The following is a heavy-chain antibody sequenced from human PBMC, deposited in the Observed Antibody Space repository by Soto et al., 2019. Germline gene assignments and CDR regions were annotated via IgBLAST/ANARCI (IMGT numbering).Heavy chain of an antibody. D-gene: IGHD3-10*01. Sequence: GSLRLSCAASGFTFSSYAMSWVRQAPGTGLEWVSGLIGSGGNTYYADSVKGRFTISRDNSKNTLYLQMNSLRAEDTAVYYCAKGGLMVRRVIITEKWFHSWGQGTLVTVSS. J-gene: IGHJ5*01. CDR2: LIGSGGNT. CDR3: AKGGLMVRRVIITEKWFHS. V-gene: IGHV3-23*01. CDR1: GFTFSSYA.